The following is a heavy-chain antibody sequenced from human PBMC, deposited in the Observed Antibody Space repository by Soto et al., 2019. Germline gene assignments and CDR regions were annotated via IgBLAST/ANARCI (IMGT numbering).Heavy chain of an antibody. CDR1: GGSISSDDYY. CDR2: IFYSGDT. CDR3: ARLDNSGDYSNQKPYYFGS. V-gene: IGHV4-31*03. Sequence: QVQLQESGPGLVKPSQTLSLTCTVSGGSISSDDYYCTWIRKHPGKGLQWIGYIFYSGDTYYNPSLKSRVTMSVETSENQFSLRLSSVTAADTAVYYCARLDNSGDYSNQKPYYFGSWGQGTLVTVSS. J-gene: IGHJ4*02. D-gene: IGHD3-22*01.